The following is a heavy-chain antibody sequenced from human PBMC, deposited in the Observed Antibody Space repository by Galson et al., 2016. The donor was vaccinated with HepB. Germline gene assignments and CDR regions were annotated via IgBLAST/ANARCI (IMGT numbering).Heavy chain of an antibody. V-gene: IGHV4-4*02. CDR2: IFHSGST. D-gene: IGHD6-19*01. J-gene: IGHJ4*02. CDR1: GASISSRHW. Sequence: SETLSLTCGVSGASISSRHWWGWVRQPPGKGLEWIGEIFHSGSTKYNPSLKSRVSISVDTSKNTVSLKLSSTTAADSAVYYCARVGVVIGVAGGHFDYWGQGTLVTASS. CDR3: ARVGVVIGVAGGHFDY.